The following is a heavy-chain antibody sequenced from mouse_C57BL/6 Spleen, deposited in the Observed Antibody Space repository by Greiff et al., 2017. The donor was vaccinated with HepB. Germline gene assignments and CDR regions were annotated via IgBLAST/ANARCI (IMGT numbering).Heavy chain of an antibody. CDR2: IHPNSGST. Sequence: QVQLQQPGAELVKPGASVKLSCKASGYTFTSYWMHWVKQRPGQGLEWIGMIHPNSGSTNYNEKFKSKATLTVDKSSSTAYMQLSSLTSEDSAVYYCARPYYDYDGYFDYWGQGTTLTVSS. CDR1: GYTFTSYW. CDR3: ARPYYDYDGYFDY. J-gene: IGHJ2*01. D-gene: IGHD2-4*01. V-gene: IGHV1-64*01.